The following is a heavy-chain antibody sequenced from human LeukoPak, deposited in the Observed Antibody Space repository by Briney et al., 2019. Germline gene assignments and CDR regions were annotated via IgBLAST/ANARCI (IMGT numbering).Heavy chain of an antibody. CDR1: GFIFNTYV. CDR3: AKDGGIDPDSFDI. Sequence: GGSLRLLCAASGFIFNTYVMHSVRQAPGNGLEWLAFIRYDGSNKNYADSVKGRFTISRDNSKNSLYLQMNSLRAEDTAVYYCAKDGGIDPDSFDIWGQGTMVTVSS. D-gene: IGHD3-16*01. J-gene: IGHJ3*02. CDR2: IRYDGSNK. V-gene: IGHV3-30*02.